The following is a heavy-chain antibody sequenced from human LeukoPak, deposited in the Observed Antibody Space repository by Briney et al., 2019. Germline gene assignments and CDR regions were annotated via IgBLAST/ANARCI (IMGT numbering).Heavy chain of an antibody. D-gene: IGHD3-16*01. Sequence: ASVKVSCKASGYTFTGYYMQWGRQAPGQGGEWMGRINPNSGGTNYAQKYQGRGTMTRDTSISTAYMELSRLRSDDTAVYYCAREPYMIPFGGVTPSRDYWGQGTLVTVSS. CDR3: AREPYMIPFGGVTPSRDY. J-gene: IGHJ4*02. CDR1: GYTFTGYY. CDR2: INPNSGGT. V-gene: IGHV1-2*06.